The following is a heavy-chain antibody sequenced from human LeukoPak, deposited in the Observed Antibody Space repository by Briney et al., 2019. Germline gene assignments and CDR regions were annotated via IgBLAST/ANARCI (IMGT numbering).Heavy chain of an antibody. V-gene: IGHV1-69*05. J-gene: IGHJ4*02. CDR2: IIPIFGTA. Sequence: SVKVSCKASGGTFSSYAISWVRQAPGQGLEWMGRIIPIFGTANYAQKFQGRVTITTDESTSTVYMELSSLRSEDTAVYYCARVDILTGYYSYWGQGTLVTVSS. D-gene: IGHD3-9*01. CDR1: GGTFSSYA. CDR3: ARVDILTGYYSY.